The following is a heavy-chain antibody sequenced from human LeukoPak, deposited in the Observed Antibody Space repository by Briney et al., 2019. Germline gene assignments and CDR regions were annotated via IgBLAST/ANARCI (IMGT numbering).Heavy chain of an antibody. CDR2: ISGSGGST. Sequence: KPGGSLRVSCAASGFTFSTYAMSWVRQAPGKGLEWVSGISGSGGSTYYADSVKGRFTISRDNSKSSLYLQMNSLRAEDTAVYYCAKDAKLGMATMYSFDTWGQGTMVTVSP. V-gene: IGHV3-23*01. J-gene: IGHJ3*02. D-gene: IGHD5-24*01. CDR3: AKDAKLGMATMYSFDT. CDR1: GFTFSTYA.